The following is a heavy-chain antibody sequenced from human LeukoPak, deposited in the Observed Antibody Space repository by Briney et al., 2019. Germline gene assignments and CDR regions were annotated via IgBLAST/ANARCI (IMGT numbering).Heavy chain of an antibody. CDR2: ISYDGSNK. J-gene: IGHJ6*04. Sequence: GRSLRLSCAASGFTFSSYGMHWVRQAPGKGLEWEAVISYDGSNKYYADSVKGRFTISRDNSKNTLYLQMNSLRAEDTAVYYCAKDLSSGSMDVWGKGTTVTVSS. CDR1: GFTFSSYG. D-gene: IGHD2-15*01. CDR3: AKDLSSGSMDV. V-gene: IGHV3-30*18.